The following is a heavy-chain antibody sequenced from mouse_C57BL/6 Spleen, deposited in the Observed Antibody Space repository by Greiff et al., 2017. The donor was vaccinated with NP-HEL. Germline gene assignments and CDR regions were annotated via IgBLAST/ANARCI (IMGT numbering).Heavy chain of an antibody. CDR3: ARSTGTDWFAY. Sequence: EVKLMESGGGLVQPGGSLSLSCAASGFTFTDYYMSWVRQPPGKALEWLGFIRNKANGYTTEYSASVKGRFTISRDNSQSILYLQMNALRAEDSATYYCARSTGTDWFAYWGQGTLVTVSA. CDR1: GFTFTDYY. J-gene: IGHJ3*01. D-gene: IGHD4-1*02. CDR2: IRNKANGYTT. V-gene: IGHV7-3*01.